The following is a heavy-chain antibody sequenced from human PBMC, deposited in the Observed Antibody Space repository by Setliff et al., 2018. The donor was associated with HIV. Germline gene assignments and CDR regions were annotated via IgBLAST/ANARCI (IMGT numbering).Heavy chain of an antibody. J-gene: IGHJ4*02. D-gene: IGHD2-21*02. CDR3: AREGDGIDF. CDR1: GGSITSTTYY. Sequence: SETLSLTCTVSGGSITSTTYYWGWIRQPPGKVLEWIGTIHYTGNTYHNPSLKSRVTISVEASKNQISLKLTAVTAADSAVYYCAREGDGIDFWGQGTLVTVSS. CDR2: IHYTGNT. V-gene: IGHV4-39*02.